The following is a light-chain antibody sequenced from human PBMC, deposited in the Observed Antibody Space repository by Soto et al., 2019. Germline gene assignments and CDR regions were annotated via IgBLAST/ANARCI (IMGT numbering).Light chain of an antibody. CDR1: QSVSSSN. V-gene: IGKV3D-20*02. J-gene: IGKJ1*01. CDR3: HQRSNWPWT. CDR2: GAS. Sequence: EIVLTQAPVTLSLSTGERDTLFCRASQSVSSSNLAWYQQKHGQAPRILIYGASTRATGIPARFSGSGYGTDFNLTISSLETEDFAVYYCHQRSNWPWTFGQGTKVDIK.